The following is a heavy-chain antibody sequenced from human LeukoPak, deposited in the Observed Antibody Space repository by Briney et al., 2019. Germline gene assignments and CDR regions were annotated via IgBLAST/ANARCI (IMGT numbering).Heavy chain of an antibody. CDR3: ARDSTYYYASGSPGPHYFDY. D-gene: IGHD3-10*01. J-gene: IGHJ4*02. CDR1: GFTFSSYA. CDR2: ISYDGGIT. V-gene: IGHV3-30*01. Sequence: GRSLRLSCAASGFTFSSYAMHWVRQAPGKGLEWVAVISYDGGITNYADSVKGRFTISRDNSKNTLYLQLNSLRAEDAAVYYCARDSTYYYASGSPGPHYFDYWGQGTLVTVSS.